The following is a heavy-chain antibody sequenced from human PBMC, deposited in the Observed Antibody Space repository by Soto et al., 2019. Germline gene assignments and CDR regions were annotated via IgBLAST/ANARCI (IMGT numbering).Heavy chain of an antibody. V-gene: IGHV4-34*01. CDR1: GGSFSGYY. CDR3: ARDKITGLFDY. J-gene: IGHJ4*02. D-gene: IGHD2-8*02. CDR2: INHSGST. Sequence: SETLSLTCAVYGGSFSGYYWTWIRQPPGTRLEWIGEINHSGSTNYNPSIKSRVTISVDTSKNQFSLKLTSVTAADTAVYYCARDKITGLFDYWGQGTLVTVSS.